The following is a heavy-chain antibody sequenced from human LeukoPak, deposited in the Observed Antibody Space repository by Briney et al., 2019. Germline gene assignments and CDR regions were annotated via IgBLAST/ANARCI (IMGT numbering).Heavy chain of an antibody. D-gene: IGHD1-1*01. J-gene: IGHJ3*02. V-gene: IGHV1-24*01. Sequence: ASVKVSCKVSGYTLTALSMHWVRQAPGKGLEWMGGFDPEDGETIYAQKFQGRVTMTEDTSTDTAYMELSSLRSEDTAVYYCATDPWNDPHDAFDIWGQGTMVTVSS. CDR1: GYTLTALS. CDR2: FDPEDGET. CDR3: ATDPWNDPHDAFDI.